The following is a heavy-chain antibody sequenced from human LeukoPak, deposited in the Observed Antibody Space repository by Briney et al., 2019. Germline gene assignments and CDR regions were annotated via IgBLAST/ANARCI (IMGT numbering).Heavy chain of an antibody. J-gene: IGHJ4*02. CDR3: ARRLAGYTFDY. CDR2: IYYSGST. V-gene: IGHV4-34*01. Sequence: PSETLSLTCAVYGGSFSGYYWSWIRQPPGKGLEWIGSIYYSGSTYYNPSLKSRVTISVDTSKNQFSLKLSSVTAADTAVYYCARRLAGYTFDYWGQGTLVTVSS. D-gene: IGHD6-13*01. CDR1: GGSFSGYY.